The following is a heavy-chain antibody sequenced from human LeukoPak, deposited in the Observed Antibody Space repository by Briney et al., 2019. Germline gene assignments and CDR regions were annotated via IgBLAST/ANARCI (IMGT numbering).Heavy chain of an antibody. V-gene: IGHV3-23*01. J-gene: IGHJ4*02. CDR3: AKARLYAPIAAAGILDY. Sequence: QAGGSLRLSCAASGFSFSSFAMTWVRQAPGKGLEWVSAISGSGGSTYYADSVKGRFTISRDNSKNTLYLQMNSLRAEDTAVYYCAKARLYAPIAAAGILDYWGQGTLVTVSS. CDR1: GFSFSSFA. D-gene: IGHD6-13*01. CDR2: ISGSGGST.